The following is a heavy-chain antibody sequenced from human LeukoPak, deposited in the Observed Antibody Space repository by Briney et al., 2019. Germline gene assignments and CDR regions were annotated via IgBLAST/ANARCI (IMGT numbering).Heavy chain of an antibody. CDR3: AKDRGYCTSTTCYALHYFDY. V-gene: IGHV3-23*01. J-gene: IGHJ4*02. Sequence: GGSLRLSCAASGFTFSNYDMSWVRQAPGKGLEWVSIISGSGGSTYYADSVKGRFTISRDNSKNTLYLQMNSLRAEDTAVYYCAKDRGYCTSTTCYALHYFDYWGQGTLVTVSS. D-gene: IGHD2-2*01. CDR2: ISGSGGST. CDR1: GFTFSNYD.